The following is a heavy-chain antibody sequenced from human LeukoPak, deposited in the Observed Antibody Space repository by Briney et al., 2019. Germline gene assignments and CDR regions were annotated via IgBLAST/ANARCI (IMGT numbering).Heavy chain of an antibody. Sequence: GGSLRLSCAASGFTFSNYAMSWVRQAPGKGLEWVSAVSGRDTSTYYTDSVKGRFTISRDNSKNTLYLQVNSLSAEDTAIYYCAKWGDYDVLTGYYDSDYWGQGTLVTVSS. D-gene: IGHD3-9*01. J-gene: IGHJ4*02. CDR2: VSGRDTST. CDR1: GFTFSNYA. V-gene: IGHV3-23*01. CDR3: AKWGDYDVLTGYYDSDY.